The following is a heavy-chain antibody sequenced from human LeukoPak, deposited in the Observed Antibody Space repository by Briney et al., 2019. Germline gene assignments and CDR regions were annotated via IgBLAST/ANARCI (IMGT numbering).Heavy chain of an antibody. V-gene: IGHV4-30-2*01. D-gene: IGHD4-17*01. CDR3: ARSPDYGDYFAQFFDY. J-gene: IGHJ4*02. CDR2: IYHSGST. Sequence: SETLSLTCAVSGGSISSGGYSWSWIRQPPGKGLEWIGYIYHSGSTYYNPSLKSRVTISVDRSKNQFSLKLSSVTAADTAVYYCARSPDYGDYFAQFFDYWGQGTLVTVSS. CDR1: GGSISSGGYS.